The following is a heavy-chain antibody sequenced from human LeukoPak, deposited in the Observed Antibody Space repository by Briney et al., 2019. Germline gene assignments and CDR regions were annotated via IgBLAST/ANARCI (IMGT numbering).Heavy chain of an antibody. D-gene: IGHD1-1*01. CDR3: ARVRDSDNWWGAFDI. CDR2: ISTVNGNS. Sequence: ASVKVSCKASGYGFSSSGITWVRQAPGQGPEWMGWISTVNGNSRYAQNFQGRVTLTTDTSTNTAHLELTSLRSDDTAIYYCARVRDSDNWWGAFDIWGQGTMVTVSS. V-gene: IGHV1-18*01. CDR1: GYGFSSSG. J-gene: IGHJ3*02.